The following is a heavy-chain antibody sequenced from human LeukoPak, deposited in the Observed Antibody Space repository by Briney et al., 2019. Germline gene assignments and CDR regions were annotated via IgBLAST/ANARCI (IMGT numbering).Heavy chain of an antibody. Sequence: PGGSLRLSCAASGFTFDDYAMHWVRQTPGKGLEWVSLISGDGGSTYYADSVKGRFTISRDNAKNTLYLQMNSLRAEDTAVYYCARAWLPDYWGQGTLVAVSS. CDR1: GFTFDDYA. CDR2: ISGDGGST. D-gene: IGHD5-12*01. CDR3: ARAWLPDY. V-gene: IGHV3-43*02. J-gene: IGHJ4*02.